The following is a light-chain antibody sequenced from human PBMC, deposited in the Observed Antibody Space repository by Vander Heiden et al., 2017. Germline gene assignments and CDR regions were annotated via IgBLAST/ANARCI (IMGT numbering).Light chain of an antibody. CDR1: QSISSW. CDR3: QQYNSYWWT. CDR2: KAS. V-gene: IGKV1-5*03. J-gene: IGKJ1*01. Sequence: DIQMTQSHSTLSASVGDRVTITCRASQSISSWLAWYQQKPGKAPKLLIYKASSLESGVPSRFSGSGSGTEFTLTISSLQPDDFATYYCQQYNSYWWTFGQGTKVEIK.